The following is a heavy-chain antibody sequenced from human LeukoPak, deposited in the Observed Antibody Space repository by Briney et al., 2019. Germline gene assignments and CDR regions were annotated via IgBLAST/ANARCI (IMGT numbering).Heavy chain of an antibody. J-gene: IGHJ4*02. V-gene: IGHV3-23*01. CDR2: ISGSGDYT. CDR3: AKAGSSGYRYYFDY. Sequence: GGSLRLSCAASGFTFSSYWMNWVRQAPGKGLEWVSAISGSGDYTYYTDSVKGRFTMSRDNSKNTLYLVMNSLRAEDTAEYYCAKAGSSGYRYYFDYWGQGALVTVSS. D-gene: IGHD3-22*01. CDR1: GFTFSSYW.